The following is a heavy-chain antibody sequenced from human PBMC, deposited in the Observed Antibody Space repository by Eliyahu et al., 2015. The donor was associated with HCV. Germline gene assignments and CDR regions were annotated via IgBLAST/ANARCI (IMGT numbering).Heavy chain of an antibody. V-gene: IGHV3-33*01. Sequence: QVQLVESGGGVVQPGRSLRLSCAAXGXXFSSXGMXXVRQAPGKGLEWVAVIWYDGSNKYYGDSVKGRFTISRDNSKNTLYLQMNSLRAEDTAVYYCARDGYSGSYTDGYWGQGTLVTVSS. J-gene: IGHJ4*02. CDR3: ARDGYSGSYTDGY. D-gene: IGHD1-26*01. CDR2: IWYDGSNK. CDR1: GXXFSSXG.